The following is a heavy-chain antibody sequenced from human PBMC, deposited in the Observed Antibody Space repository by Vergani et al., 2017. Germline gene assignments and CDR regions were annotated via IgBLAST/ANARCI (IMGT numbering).Heavy chain of an antibody. CDR3: AREYSSSSGRGFDM. CDR2: VTTTTRGQ. CDR1: GFTFSSYS. J-gene: IGHJ3*02. V-gene: IGHV3-21*05. Sequence: EVQLVESGGGLVKRGGSLRLSCAASGFTFSSYSMHWVRQAPGKGLEWVSYVTTTTRGQSYADSVKGRFIISRDSANNSLFLQMNSLRAEDTAVYYCAREYSSSSGRGFDMWGQGTKVTVSS. D-gene: IGHD6-6*01.